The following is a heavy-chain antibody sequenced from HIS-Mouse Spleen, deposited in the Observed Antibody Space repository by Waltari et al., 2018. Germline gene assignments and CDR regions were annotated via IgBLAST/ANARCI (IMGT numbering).Heavy chain of an antibody. CDR2: IYYSGGT. V-gene: IGHV4-39*07. CDR1: GGSISSSSYY. J-gene: IGHJ2*01. Sequence: QLQLQESGPGLVKPSETLSLTCTVSGGSISSSSYYWGWIRQPPGKGLEWIGRIYYSGGTYSNPSLKSRVPISVDTSKNQFSRKLSSVTAADTAVYYCAREIPYSSSWYDWYFDLWGRGTLVTVSS. D-gene: IGHD6-13*01. CDR3: AREIPYSSSWYDWYFDL.